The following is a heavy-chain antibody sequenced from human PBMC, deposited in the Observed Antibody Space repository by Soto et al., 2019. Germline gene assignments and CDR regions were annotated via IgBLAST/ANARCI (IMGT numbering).Heavy chain of an antibody. CDR3: AGTTSHQWYYMDV. Sequence: QVQLQESGPGLVKPSQTLSLTCAISGDSVSSNSAAWNWIRLSPSRGLGWLARTYYRSRWYSDYAVSVRSRITVNPDTSKNQFSLQLTSVTPEDTAVYYCAGTTSHQWYYMDVWGKGTTVTVSS. D-gene: IGHD1-7*01. J-gene: IGHJ6*03. CDR2: TYYRSRWYS. CDR1: GDSVSSNSAA. V-gene: IGHV6-1*01.